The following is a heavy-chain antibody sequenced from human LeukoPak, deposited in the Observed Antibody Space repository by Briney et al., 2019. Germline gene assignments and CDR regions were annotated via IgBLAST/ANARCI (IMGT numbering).Heavy chain of an antibody. CDR2: ISSSSAYI. CDR1: GFIFSDYS. V-gene: IGHV3-21*06. J-gene: IGHJ3*01. CDR3: ARQAVARPFDL. Sequence: GGSLRLSCVASGFIFSDYSMDWVRQAPGKGLEWVSSISSSSAYIFYSDSVKGRFTISRDNAQSSPYLQMNSLRAGDTAVYYCARQAVARPFDLWGQGTMVAVSS.